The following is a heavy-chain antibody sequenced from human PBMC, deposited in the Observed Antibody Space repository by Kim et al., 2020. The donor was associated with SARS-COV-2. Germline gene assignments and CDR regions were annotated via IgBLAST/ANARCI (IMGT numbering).Heavy chain of an antibody. Sequence: GGSLILSCAASEFSFRDYWMSWVRQAPGKGLEWVANINNDGKETYYVDSVRGRFTISRDNAKNTLYLQMHGLRVEDTAVYYCARSPSTGTVDYWGQGTLVTVS. J-gene: IGHJ4*02. V-gene: IGHV3-7*01. D-gene: IGHD1-1*01. CDR1: EFSFRDYW. CDR3: ARSPSTGTVDY. CDR2: INNDGKET.